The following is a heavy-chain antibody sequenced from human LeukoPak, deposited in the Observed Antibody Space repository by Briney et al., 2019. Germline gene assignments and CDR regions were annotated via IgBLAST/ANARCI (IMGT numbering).Heavy chain of an antibody. J-gene: IGHJ6*02. Sequence: SAPLSLTCAVYGGSFSGYYWSWIRQPPGKGLEWIGEINHSGSTNYNPSLKSRVTISVDTSKNQFSLKLSSVTAADTAVYYCARGLRYSSSWYYYGMDVWGQGTTVTVSS. CDR1: GGSFSGYY. CDR2: INHSGST. CDR3: ARGLRYSSSWYYYGMDV. V-gene: IGHV4-34*01. D-gene: IGHD6-13*01.